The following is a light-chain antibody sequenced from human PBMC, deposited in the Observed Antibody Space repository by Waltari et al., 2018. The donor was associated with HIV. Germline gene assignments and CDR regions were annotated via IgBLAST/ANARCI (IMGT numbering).Light chain of an antibody. CDR1: SSHIGSTT. J-gene: IGLJ3*02. CDR2: SNN. V-gene: IGLV1-44*01. Sequence: QSVLPQPPSASGTPGPRVTITCSGSSSHIGSTTVNWYQHIPGTAPKLLIYSNNQRPSGVPDRFSGSKSGTSASLAISGLQSEDEADYYCATWDDSLNGHWVFGGGTKLTVL. CDR3: ATWDDSLNGHWV.